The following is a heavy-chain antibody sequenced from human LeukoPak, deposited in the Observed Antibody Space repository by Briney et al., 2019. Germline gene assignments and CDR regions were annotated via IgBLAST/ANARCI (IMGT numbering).Heavy chain of an antibody. Sequence: ASVKVSCKASGYTFTSYGISWVRQAPGQGLERMGWISAYNGNTNYAQKLQGRVTMTTDTSTSTAYMELRSLRSDDTAVYYCARWPGPRWFGDYYFDYWGQGTLVTVSS. D-gene: IGHD3-10*01. J-gene: IGHJ4*02. CDR1: GYTFTSYG. CDR3: ARWPGPRWFGDYYFDY. V-gene: IGHV1-18*01. CDR2: ISAYNGNT.